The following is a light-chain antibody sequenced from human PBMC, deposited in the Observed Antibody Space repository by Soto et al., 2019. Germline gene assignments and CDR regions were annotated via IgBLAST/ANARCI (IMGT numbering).Light chain of an antibody. CDR1: SSDVGSYNL. Sequence: QSALTQPASVSGSPGQSITISCTGTSSDVGSYNLVSWYQQHPGKAPKLMIYEGSKRPSGVSNRFSGSKSGNTASLTISGLQAEDEADYYCCSYAGSSTFEVFETGTKVT. V-gene: IGLV2-23*03. J-gene: IGLJ1*01. CDR3: CSYAGSSTFEV. CDR2: EGS.